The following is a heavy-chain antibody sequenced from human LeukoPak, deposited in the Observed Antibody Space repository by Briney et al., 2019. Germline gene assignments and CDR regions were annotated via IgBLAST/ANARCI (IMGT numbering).Heavy chain of an antibody. CDR3: AKAAWYDFWSYFDY. J-gene: IGHJ4*02. Sequence: GGSLRLSCAASGFTFSSYGMHWVRQAPGKGLEWVAVISYDGSNKYYADSVKGRFTISRDNSKNTLYLQMNSLRAEDTAVYYCAKAAWYDFWSYFDYWDQGTLVTVSS. CDR1: GFTFSSYG. CDR2: ISYDGSNK. D-gene: IGHD3-3*01. V-gene: IGHV3-30*18.